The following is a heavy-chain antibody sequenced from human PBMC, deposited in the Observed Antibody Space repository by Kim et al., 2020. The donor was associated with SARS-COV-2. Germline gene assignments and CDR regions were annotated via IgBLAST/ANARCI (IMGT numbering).Heavy chain of an antibody. CDR3: AKGRGGGWLHQDRGPLDY. CDR2: ISYDGSNK. D-gene: IGHD5-12*01. CDR1: GFTFSSYG. V-gene: IGHV3-30*18. J-gene: IGHJ4*02. Sequence: GGSLRLSCAASGFTFSSYGVHWVRQAPGKGLEWVAVISYDGSNKYYADSVKGRFTISRDNSKNTLYLQMNSLRAEDTAVYYCAKGRGGGWLHQDRGPLDYWGQGTLVTVSS.